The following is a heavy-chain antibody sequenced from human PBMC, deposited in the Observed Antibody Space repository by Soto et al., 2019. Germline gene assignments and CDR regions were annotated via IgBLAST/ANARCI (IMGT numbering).Heavy chain of an antibody. CDR1: GGSVSSGSYY. J-gene: IGHJ4*02. V-gene: IGHV4-61*01. Sequence: SETLSLTCTVSGGSVSSGSYYWSWIRQPPGKGLEWIGYIYYSGSTNYNPSLKSRVTISVDTSKNQFSLKLNSVTAADTAVYYCARETADYYDSSGPIRRGIDYWGQGTLVTVSS. CDR2: IYYSGST. CDR3: ARETADYYDSSGPIRRGIDY. D-gene: IGHD3-22*01.